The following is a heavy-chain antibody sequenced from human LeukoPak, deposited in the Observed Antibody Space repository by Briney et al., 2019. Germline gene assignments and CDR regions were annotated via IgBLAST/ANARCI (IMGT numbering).Heavy chain of an antibody. V-gene: IGHV3-23*01. CDR3: AQDRDATVSHPHFHH. D-gene: IGHD4-17*01. CDR1: GFPFSSYA. J-gene: IGHJ1*01. CDR2: ISGSGGST. Sequence: GGSLRLSCAASGFPFSSYAMSWVRQAPGKGLEWVSAISGSGGSTYYADSVKGRFTISRDNSKSTLYLQMNSLRVEDTAVYYCAQDRDATVSHPHFHHWGQGTLVTVSS.